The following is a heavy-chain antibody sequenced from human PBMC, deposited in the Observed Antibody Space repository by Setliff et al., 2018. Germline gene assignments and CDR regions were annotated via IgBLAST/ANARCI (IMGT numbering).Heavy chain of an antibody. J-gene: IGHJ6*03. CDR1: DGSISTYY. V-gene: IGHV4-59*08. D-gene: IGHD3-22*01. CDR2: IHHSGST. Sequence: SETLSLTCTVSDGSISTYYWSWIRQPPGKRLEWIGFIHHSGSTHYNPSLKSRVTISVDTSKNQFSLKLSSVTAADTAVYYCAKRSPAYYSDSSGYFYDTSPYMDVWGKGTTVTVSS. CDR3: AKRSPAYYSDSSGYFYDTSPYMDV.